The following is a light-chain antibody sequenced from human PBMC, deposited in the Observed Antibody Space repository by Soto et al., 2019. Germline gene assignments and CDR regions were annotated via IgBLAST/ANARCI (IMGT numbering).Light chain of an antibody. V-gene: IGKV1-5*01. CDR2: DAS. CDR1: QSISSW. CDR3: QQYNSYTAPYT. Sequence: DIQMTQSPSTLSASVGDRVTITCRASQSISSWLAWYQQKPGKATKLLIYDASRLENGVPSRFSGSGSGMEVCLTISRLQPEDFATYYCQQYNSYTAPYTFGQGTNLEIK. J-gene: IGKJ2*01.